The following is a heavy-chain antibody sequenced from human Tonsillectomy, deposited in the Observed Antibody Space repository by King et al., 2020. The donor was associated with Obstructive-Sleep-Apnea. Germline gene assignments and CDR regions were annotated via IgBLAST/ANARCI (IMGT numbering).Heavy chain of an antibody. V-gene: IGHV3-21*01. J-gene: IGHJ6*02. Sequence: VQLVESGGGLVKPGGSLRLSCAASGFTFSSYSMNWVRQAPGKGLEWVSSISSSSSYIYYADSVKGRFTISRDNAKNSLYLQMNSLIAEDTAVYYCARKIAARPSLIRMDVWGQGTTVTVSS. CDR3: ARKIAARPSLIRMDV. CDR2: ISSSSSYI. D-gene: IGHD6-6*01. CDR1: GFTFSSYS.